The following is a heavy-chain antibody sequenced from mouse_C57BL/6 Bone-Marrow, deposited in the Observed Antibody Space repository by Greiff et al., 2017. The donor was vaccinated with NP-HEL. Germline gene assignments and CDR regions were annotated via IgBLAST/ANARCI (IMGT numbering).Heavy chain of an antibody. CDR3: ARYYYGSRGWYFDV. D-gene: IGHD1-1*01. CDR1: GYTFTSYW. CDR2: IDPNSGGT. J-gene: IGHJ1*03. Sequence: QVQLQQPGADLVKPGASVKLSCKASGYTFTSYWMHWVKQRPGRGLERIGRIDPNSGGTKCNEKFKTKATLTVDKTSSTAYMQLSSLSSEASAVYYCARYYYGSRGWYFDVWGTGTTVTVSS. V-gene: IGHV1-72*01.